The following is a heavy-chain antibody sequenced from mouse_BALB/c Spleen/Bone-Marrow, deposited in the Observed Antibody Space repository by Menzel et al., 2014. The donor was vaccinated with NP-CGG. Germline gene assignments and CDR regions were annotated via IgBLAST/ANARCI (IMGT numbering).Heavy chain of an antibody. CDR1: GDSITNAY. CDR3: ARGTGYYFDY. CDR2: ISYSGNT. V-gene: IGHV3-8*02. Sequence: DVQLQESGPSLVKPSQTLSLTCSVTGDSITNAYWNWIRKFPGNKIDYMGYISYSGNTYYNPSLKSRISITRDTSKNQFYLQLNSVTTEGTATYFCARGTGYYFDYWGQGTTLTVSS. D-gene: IGHD3-3*01. J-gene: IGHJ2*01.